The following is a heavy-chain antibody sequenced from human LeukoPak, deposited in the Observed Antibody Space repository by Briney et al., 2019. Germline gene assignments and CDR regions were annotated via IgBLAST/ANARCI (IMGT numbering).Heavy chain of an antibody. CDR2: ISYDGINK. CDR1: GFTFSNYG. CDR3: AKDRETTASSTFDY. V-gene: IGHV3-30*18. D-gene: IGHD1-1*01. J-gene: IGHJ4*02. Sequence: GGSLRLSCAASGFTFSNYGMHWVRQAPGKGLEWVAVISYDGINKYYADSVKGRFTISRDNSNNTLYLQMNSLRAEDTGVYYCAKDRETTASSTFDYWGQGTLVTVSS.